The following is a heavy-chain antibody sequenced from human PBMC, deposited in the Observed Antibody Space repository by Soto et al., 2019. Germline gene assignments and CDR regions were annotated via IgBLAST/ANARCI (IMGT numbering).Heavy chain of an antibody. CDR1: GGSISSYY. V-gene: IGHV4-59*01. CDR3: ARGPGDGMDV. CDR2: IYYSGST. Sequence: PSDTLSLTCTVSGGSISSYYWSWIRQPPGKGLEWIGYIYYSGSTNYNPSLKSRVTISVDTSKNQFSLKLSSVTAADTAVYYCARGPGDGMDVWGQGTTVTVSS. J-gene: IGHJ6*02.